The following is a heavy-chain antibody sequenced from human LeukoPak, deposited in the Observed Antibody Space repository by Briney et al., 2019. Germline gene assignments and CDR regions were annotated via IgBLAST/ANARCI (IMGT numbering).Heavy chain of an antibody. V-gene: IGHV1-2*02. CDR3: ARDRGDGYSPFYFDY. CDR2: INPNSGGT. J-gene: IGHJ4*02. Sequence: ASVKVSCKASGGTFSSYAISWVRQAPGQGLEWMGWINPNSGGTNYAQKFQGRVTFTRDTSTSTAYMELSSLRSEDTAVYYCARDRGDGYSPFYFDYWGQGTLVTVSS. D-gene: IGHD5-24*01. CDR1: GGTFSSYA.